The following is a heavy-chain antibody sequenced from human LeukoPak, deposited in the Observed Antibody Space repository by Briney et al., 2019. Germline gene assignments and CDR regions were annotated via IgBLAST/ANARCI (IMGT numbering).Heavy chain of an antibody. CDR2: INHSGST. CDR3: ARDPSRSCSGGYCYSI. J-gene: IGHJ4*02. D-gene: IGHD2-15*01. Sequence: PSETLSLTCAVYGGSFSGYYWSWIRQPPGKGLEWIGEINHSGSTNYNPSLRSRVTMSVDTSKNQFSLKLSSVTAADTAVYYCARDPSRSCSGGYCYSIWGQGTLVAVAS. CDR1: GGSFSGYY. V-gene: IGHV4-34*01.